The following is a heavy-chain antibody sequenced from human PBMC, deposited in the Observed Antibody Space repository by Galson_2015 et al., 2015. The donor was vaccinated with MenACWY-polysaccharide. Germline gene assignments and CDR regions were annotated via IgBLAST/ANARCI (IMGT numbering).Heavy chain of an antibody. CDR1: GFTFKNYW. V-gene: IGHV3-7*01. CDR2: IKKDGSEK. CDR3: ARGHYGMDV. Sequence: LRLSCAVSGFTFKNYWLSWVRQAPGKGLEWVANIKKDGSEKHCVDFVKGRFTISRDNGRSSLYLQMNGLRAEDTAVYYCARGHYGMDVWGQGTTVVVS. J-gene: IGHJ6*02.